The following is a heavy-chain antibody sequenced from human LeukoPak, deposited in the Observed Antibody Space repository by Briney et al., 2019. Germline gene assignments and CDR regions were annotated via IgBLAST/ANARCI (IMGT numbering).Heavy chain of an antibody. CDR2: ISSSSSYI. CDR1: GFTSSSYS. CDR3: ARDLKRFLFLFQH. J-gene: IGHJ1*01. V-gene: IGHV3-21*01. Sequence: GGSLRLSCAASGFTSSSYSMNWVRQAPGKGLEWVSSISSSSSYIYYADSVKGRFTISRDNAKNSLYLQMNSLRAEDTAVYYCARDLKRFLFLFQHWGQGTLVTVSS. D-gene: IGHD3-3*01.